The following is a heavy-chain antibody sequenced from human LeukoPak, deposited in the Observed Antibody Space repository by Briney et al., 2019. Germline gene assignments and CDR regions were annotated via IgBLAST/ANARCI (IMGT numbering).Heavy chain of an antibody. V-gene: IGHV1-18*03. CDR1: GYTFTSYG. Sequence: ASVKVSCKASGYTFTSYGISWVRQAPGQGLEWMGWISAYNGNTNYAQKLQGRVTMTTDTSTSTAYMELSSLRSEDMAVYYCARGPYYYDSSGYYAGISDYWGQGTLVTVSS. J-gene: IGHJ4*02. CDR3: ARGPYYYDSSGYYAGISDY. CDR2: ISAYNGNT. D-gene: IGHD3-22*01.